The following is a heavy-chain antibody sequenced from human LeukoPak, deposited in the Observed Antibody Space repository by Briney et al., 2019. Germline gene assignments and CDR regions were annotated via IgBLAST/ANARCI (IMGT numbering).Heavy chain of an antibody. CDR1: GGTFSSYA. Sequence: ASVKVSCKASGGTFSSYAISWVRQAPGQGLEWMGGIIPIFGTANYAQKFQGRVTITADESTSTAYMELSSLRSEDTAVYYCARGDIVVVPAAPYQYYYYGMDVWGKGPRSPSPQ. J-gene: IGHJ6*01. CDR2: IIPIFGTA. CDR3: ARGDIVVVPAAPYQYYYYGMDV. V-gene: IGHV1-69*01. D-gene: IGHD2-2*01.